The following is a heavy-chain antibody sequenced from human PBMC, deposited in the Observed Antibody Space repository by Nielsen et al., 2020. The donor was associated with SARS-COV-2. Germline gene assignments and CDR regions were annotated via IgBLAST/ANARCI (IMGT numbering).Heavy chain of an antibody. CDR2: INSDGSST. CDR3: AVVSWFDP. V-gene: IGHV3-74*01. D-gene: IGHD3-16*01. CDR1: GFTFSSYA. Sequence: GESLKISCAASGFTFSSYAMSWVRQAPGKGLVWVSRINSDGSSTSYADSVKGRFTISRDNAKNTLYLQMNSLRAEDTAVYYCAVVSWFDPWGQGTLVTVSS. J-gene: IGHJ5*02.